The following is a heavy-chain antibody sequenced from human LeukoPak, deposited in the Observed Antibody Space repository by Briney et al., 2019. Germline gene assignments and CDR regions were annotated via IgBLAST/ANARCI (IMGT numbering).Heavy chain of an antibody. Sequence: ASVKVSCKASGYTFTDYYMHWVRQAPGQGLEWMGWINPNSGGTNYAQKFQGRVTMTRDTSISTAYMELSSLRSEDTAVYYCARVHGYSSGLFSYYYYMDVWGKGTTVTISS. V-gene: IGHV1-2*02. CDR2: INPNSGGT. CDR3: ARVHGYSSGLFSYYYYMDV. J-gene: IGHJ6*03. CDR1: GYTFTDYY. D-gene: IGHD6-19*01.